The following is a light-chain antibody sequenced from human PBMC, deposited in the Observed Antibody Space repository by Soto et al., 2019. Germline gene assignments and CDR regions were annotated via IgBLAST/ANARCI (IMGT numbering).Light chain of an antibody. CDR3: QQYNNWPQT. J-gene: IGKJ1*01. CDR1: QSVNSN. Sequence: EIVMTQSPATLSVSPGERATLSCRASQSVNSNLAWYQQKPGQAPRLLIYGASTRATVIPARFSGSGSGTEFTLTISSLQSEDFAVYYCQQYNNWPQTFGQGTKVDI. V-gene: IGKV3-15*01. CDR2: GAS.